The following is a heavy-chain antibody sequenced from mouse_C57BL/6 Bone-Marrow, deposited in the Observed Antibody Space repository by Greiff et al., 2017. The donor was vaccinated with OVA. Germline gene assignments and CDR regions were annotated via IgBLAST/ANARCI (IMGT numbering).Heavy chain of an antibody. J-gene: IGHJ4*01. V-gene: IGHV4-1*01. CDR3: ARLGYAMDY. CDR1: GIDFSRYW. CDR2: INPDSSTI. Sequence: EVQGVESGGGLVQPGGSLKLSCAASGIDFSRYWMSWVRRAPGKGLEWIGDINPDSSTIDYAPFVEDKFILLRDTAKNTLYLQMNNVRSEDTAVYYCARLGYAMDYWGQGTSATVSS.